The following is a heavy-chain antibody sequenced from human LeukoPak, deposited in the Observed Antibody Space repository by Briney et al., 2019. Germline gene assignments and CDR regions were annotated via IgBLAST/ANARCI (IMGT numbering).Heavy chain of an antibody. J-gene: IGHJ6*02. V-gene: IGHV5-51*01. CDR2: IYPGDSDT. Sequence: GESLKISCKGSGYSFTSYWIGWVRQMPGKGLEWMGIIYPGDSDTRYSPSFQGQVTISADKSISTGYLQWSSLKASDTAMYYCARQGLLWFGEFQYGMDVWGQGTTVTVSS. CDR1: GYSFTSYW. D-gene: IGHD3-10*01. CDR3: ARQGLLWFGEFQYGMDV.